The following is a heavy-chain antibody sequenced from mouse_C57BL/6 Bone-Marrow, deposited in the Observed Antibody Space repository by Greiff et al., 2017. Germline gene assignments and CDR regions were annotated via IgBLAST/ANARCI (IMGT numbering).Heavy chain of an antibody. CDR2: INPYNGGT. CDR1: GYTFTDYY. J-gene: IGHJ2*01. CDR3: ARSPDYDGY. V-gene: IGHV1-19*01. D-gene: IGHD2-4*01. Sequence: VQLKQSGPVLVKPGASVKMSCKASGYTFTDYYMNWVKQSHGKSLEWIGVINPYNGGTSYNQKFKGKATLTVDKSSSTAYMELNSLTSEDSAVYSCARSPDYDGYWGKGTTLTVSS.